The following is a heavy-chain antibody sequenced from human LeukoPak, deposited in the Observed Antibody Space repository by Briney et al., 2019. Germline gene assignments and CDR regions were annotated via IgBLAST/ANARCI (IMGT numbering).Heavy chain of an antibody. J-gene: IGHJ5*02. CDR3: ASLYGSGPNWFDP. V-gene: IGHV3-9*01. CDR2: ISWNSGSI. Sequence: PGRSLRLSCAASGFTFDDYAMHWVRQAPGKGLEWVSGISWNSGSIGYADSVKGRFTISRDNAKNSLYLQMNNLRAEDTAVYYWASLYGSGPNWFDPWGQGTLVTVSS. D-gene: IGHD3-10*01. CDR1: GFTFDDYA.